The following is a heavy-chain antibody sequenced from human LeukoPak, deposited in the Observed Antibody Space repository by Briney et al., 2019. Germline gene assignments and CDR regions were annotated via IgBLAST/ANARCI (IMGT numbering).Heavy chain of an antibody. Sequence: ASVTVSCKASGYTFTNYYIHWVRQAPGQGLEWMGWINSNRGGTNYAQKFQGRVTMTRDTSISTAYMELRSVRSDDTAVYYCARGGGDQDYFDYWGQGTLVTVSS. CDR3: ARGGGDQDYFDY. CDR1: GYTFTNYY. V-gene: IGHV1-2*02. D-gene: IGHD3-10*01. CDR2: INSNRGGT. J-gene: IGHJ4*02.